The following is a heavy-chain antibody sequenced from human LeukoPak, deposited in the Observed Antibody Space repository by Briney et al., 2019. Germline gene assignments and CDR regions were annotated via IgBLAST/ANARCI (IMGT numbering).Heavy chain of an antibody. CDR2: IYTSGST. J-gene: IGHJ6*03. CDR1: GGSISSGSYY. V-gene: IGHV4-61*02. Sequence: SQTLSLTCTVSGGSISSGSYYWSWIRQPAGKGLEWIGRIYTSGSTNYNPSLKRRVTISVDTSKNQFSLKLSSVTAADTAVYYCARDRGLGYCSGGSCYYYYYMDVWGKGTTVTVSS. D-gene: IGHD2-15*01. CDR3: ARDRGLGYCSGGSCYYYYYMDV.